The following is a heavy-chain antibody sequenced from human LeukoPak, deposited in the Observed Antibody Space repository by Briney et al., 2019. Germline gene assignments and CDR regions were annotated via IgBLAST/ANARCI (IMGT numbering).Heavy chain of an antibody. V-gene: IGHV3-23*01. CDR3: AKCRPLYSSSWYYFDY. CDR1: GFTFGSYA. Sequence: GGSLRLSCAASGFTFGSYAMSWVRQAPGKGLEWVSAISGSGGSTYYADSVKGRFTISRDNSKNALYLQMNSLRAEDTAVYYCAKCRPLYSSSWYYFDYWGQGTLVTVSS. CDR2: ISGSGGST. D-gene: IGHD6-13*01. J-gene: IGHJ4*02.